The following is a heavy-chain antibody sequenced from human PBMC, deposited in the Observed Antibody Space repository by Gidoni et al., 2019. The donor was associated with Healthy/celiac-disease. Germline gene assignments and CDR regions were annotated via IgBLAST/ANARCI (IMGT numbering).Heavy chain of an antibody. V-gene: IGHV4-34*01. CDR1: GGSFSGYY. D-gene: IGHD5-12*01. CDR3: ARGGDGYNIRYFDY. Sequence: QVQLQQWGAGLLKPSETLSLTCAVYGGSFSGYYWSWIRQPPGKGLEWIGEIKSRVTISVDTSKNQFSLKLSSVTAADTAVYYCARGGDGYNIRYFDYWGQGTLVTVSS. J-gene: IGHJ4*02.